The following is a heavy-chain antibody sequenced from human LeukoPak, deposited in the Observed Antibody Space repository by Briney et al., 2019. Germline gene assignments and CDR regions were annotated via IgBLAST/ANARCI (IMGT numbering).Heavy chain of an antibody. CDR2: INGDGSTT. CDR1: GFTFSGYA. CDR3: TRDRMRRSSHGSGSYPYY. V-gene: IGHV3-74*01. Sequence: GGSLRLSCEASGFTFSGYAVSWVRQAPGKGLVWVSRINGDGSTTIYADSVKGRFIISRDNAKSTLYLQMNSLRAEDTAVYYCTRDRMRRSSHGSGSYPYYWGQGTLVTVSS. J-gene: IGHJ4*02. D-gene: IGHD3-10*01.